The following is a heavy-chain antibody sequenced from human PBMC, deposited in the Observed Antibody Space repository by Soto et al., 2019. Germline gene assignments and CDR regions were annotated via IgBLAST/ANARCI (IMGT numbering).Heavy chain of an antibody. CDR1: GGTFSSYA. J-gene: IGHJ6*02. V-gene: IGHV1-69*13. Sequence: ASVKVSCKASGGTFSSYAISWVRQAPGQGLEWMGGIIPIFGTANYAQKLQGRVTITADESTSTAYMELSSLRSEDTAVYYCARGASKGAARLRYYYGMDVWGQGTTVTVSS. D-gene: IGHD6-6*01. CDR2: IIPIFGTA. CDR3: ARGASKGAARLRYYYGMDV.